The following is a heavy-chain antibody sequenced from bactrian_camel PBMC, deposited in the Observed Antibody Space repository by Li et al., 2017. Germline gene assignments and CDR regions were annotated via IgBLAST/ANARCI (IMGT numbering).Heavy chain of an antibody. V-gene: IGHV3S40*01. D-gene: IGHD2*01. CDR3: VVGINY. CDR1: GFPFSTSA. CDR2: IEHGSGET. J-gene: IGHJ4*01. Sequence: VQLVESGGGLVQPGGSLRLSCAASGFPFSTSAMSWVRQAPGMGLEWVSTIEHGSGETYYSASLKGRFTISRDVAKNTAYLQMNSLKSEDTAVYYCVVGINYWGQGTQVTVS.